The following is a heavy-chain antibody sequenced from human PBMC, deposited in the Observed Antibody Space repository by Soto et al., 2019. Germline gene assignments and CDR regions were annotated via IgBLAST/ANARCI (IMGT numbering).Heavy chain of an antibody. D-gene: IGHD2-21*02. CDR1: GYTFTSYA. J-gene: IGHJ4*02. CDR2: INAGNGNT. V-gene: IGHV1-3*01. CDR3: AKGRASDCPGCTQDY. Sequence: ASVKVSCKASGYTFTSYAMHWVRQAPGQRLEWMGWINAGNGNTKYSQKFQGRVTITRDTSASTAYMELSSLRSEDTAVYYCAKGRASDCPGCTQDYWGQGTLVTVSS.